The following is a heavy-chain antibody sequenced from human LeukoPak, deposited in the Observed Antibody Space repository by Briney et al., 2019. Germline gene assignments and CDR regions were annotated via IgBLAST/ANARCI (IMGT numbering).Heavy chain of an antibody. Sequence: ASVKVSCKASGYTFTSYDINWVRQATGQGLEWMGWMNPNSGNTGYAQKFQGRVTMTRNTSISTAYMELSSLRSEDTAVYYCARAPGIAAAGLFDYWGQEPWSPSPQ. CDR1: GYTFTSYD. D-gene: IGHD6-13*01. J-gene: IGHJ4*01. V-gene: IGHV1-8*01. CDR3: ARAPGIAAAGLFDY. CDR2: MNPNSGNT.